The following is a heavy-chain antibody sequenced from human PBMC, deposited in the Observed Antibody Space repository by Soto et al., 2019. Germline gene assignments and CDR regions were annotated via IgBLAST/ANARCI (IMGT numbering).Heavy chain of an antibody. D-gene: IGHD2-2*01. Sequence: SETLSLTCTVSGGSISSYYWSWIRQPPGKGLEWIGYIYYSGSTNYNPPLKSRVTISVDTSKNQFSLRLSSVTAADTAVYYCARVAQPNWYFDLWGRGTLVTVSS. CDR1: GGSISSYY. J-gene: IGHJ2*01. CDR3: ARVAQPNWYFDL. CDR2: IYYSGST. V-gene: IGHV4-59*01.